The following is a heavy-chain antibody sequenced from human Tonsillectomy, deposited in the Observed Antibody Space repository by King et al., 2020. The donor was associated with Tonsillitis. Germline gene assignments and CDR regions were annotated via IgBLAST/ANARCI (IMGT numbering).Heavy chain of an antibody. CDR2: IYTSGST. J-gene: IGHJ2*01. CDR3: ARGGGGSYDSSGYPSDRYCYFDL. V-gene: IGHV4-4*07. D-gene: IGHD3-22*01. Sequence: VQLQESGPGLVKPSETLSLTCTVSGGSISSYYWSWIRQPAGKGLEWIGRIYTSGSTNYNPSLKSRVTMSVDTSKNEFSLKLSSVTAADTAVYYCARGGGGSYDSSGYPSDRYCYFDLWGRGTLVTVSS. CDR1: GGSISSYY.